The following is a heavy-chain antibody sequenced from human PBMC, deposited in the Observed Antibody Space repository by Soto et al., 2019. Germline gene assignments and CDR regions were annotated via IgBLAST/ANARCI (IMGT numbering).Heavy chain of an antibody. CDR3: AREAYYDFWSGYYFNY. CDR2: ISSSSSYI. D-gene: IGHD3-3*01. V-gene: IGHV3-21*01. Sequence: PGGSLRLSCAASGFTFSSYSMNWVRQAPGKGLEWVSSISSSSSYIYYADSVKGRFTISRDNAKNSLYLQMNSLRAEDTAVYYCAREAYYDFWSGYYFNYWGQGNLVT. J-gene: IGHJ4*02. CDR1: GFTFSSYS.